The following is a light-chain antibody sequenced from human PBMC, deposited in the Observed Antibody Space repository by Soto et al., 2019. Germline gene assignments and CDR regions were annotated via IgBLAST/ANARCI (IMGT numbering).Light chain of an antibody. Sequence: QSVLTQPASLSGSPGQSITICCTGTSSDVVGYNYVSWYQQQPGKAPKFMIYDVTNRPSGVSNRFSGSKSGNTASLTISGLQAEDEADYYCCSYTTSNTRQIVFGTGTKVTVL. V-gene: IGLV2-14*01. CDR3: CSYTTSNTRQIV. CDR2: DVT. CDR1: SSDVVGYNY. J-gene: IGLJ1*01.